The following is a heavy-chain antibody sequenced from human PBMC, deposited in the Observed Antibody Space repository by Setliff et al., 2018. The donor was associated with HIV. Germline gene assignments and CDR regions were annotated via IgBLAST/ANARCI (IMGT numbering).Heavy chain of an antibody. V-gene: IGHV1-69*13. Sequence: GASVKVSCKASGGTFSSYAISWVRRAPGQGPEWMGAIIPIFGTTKYAQRFQGRVTITADASTSTAYMELSSLRSADTAVYYCATNREQLTMTYYYYYMDVWGKGTTVTVSS. CDR3: ATNREQLTMTYYYYYMDV. J-gene: IGHJ6*03. CDR2: IIPIFGTT. D-gene: IGHD6-13*01. CDR1: GGTFSSYA.